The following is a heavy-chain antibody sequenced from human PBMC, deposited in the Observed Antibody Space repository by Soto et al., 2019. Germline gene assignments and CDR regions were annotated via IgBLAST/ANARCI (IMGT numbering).Heavy chain of an antibody. CDR3: ARDRIHYCSSTSCYLPTPYYYYGMDV. CDR2: IWYDGSNK. Sequence: GGSLRLSCAASGFTFSSYVMHWVRQAPGKGLEWVAVIWYDGSNKYYADSVKGRFTISRDTSKNTLYLQMNSLRAEDSAVYYCARDRIHYCSSTSCYLPTPYYYYGMDVWGQGTTVTVSS. J-gene: IGHJ6*02. CDR1: GFTFSSYV. D-gene: IGHD2-2*01. V-gene: IGHV3-33*01.